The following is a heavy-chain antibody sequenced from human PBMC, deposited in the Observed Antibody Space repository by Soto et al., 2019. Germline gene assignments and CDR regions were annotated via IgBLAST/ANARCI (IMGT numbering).Heavy chain of an antibody. CDR2: TYYRSKSYN. CDR3: ATMGTPATGLYFFDY. D-gene: IGHD2-15*01. J-gene: IGHJ4*02. CDR1: GDSVSSNSAA. V-gene: IGHV6-1*01. Sequence: SQPLSLTCAISGDSVSSNSAAWNWIRQSPSRGLEWLGRTYYRSKSYNDYAVSVKSRITINPDTSKSQFSLNLSFVTAADTAVYYCATMGTPATGLYFFDYWGQGSLVTVSS.